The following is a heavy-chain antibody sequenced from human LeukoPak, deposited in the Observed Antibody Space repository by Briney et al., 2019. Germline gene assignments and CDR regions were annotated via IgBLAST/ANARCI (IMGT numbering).Heavy chain of an antibody. D-gene: IGHD1-26*01. CDR3: AREGVGATTAHFDY. V-gene: IGHV3-7*01. CDR2: IKQDGSEK. Sequence: GGSLRLSCAASGFTVSSNYMSWVRQAPGKGLEWVANIKQDGSEKYYVDSVKGRFTISRDNAKNSLYLQMNSLRSEDTAVYYCAREGVGATTAHFDYWGQGTLVTVSS. J-gene: IGHJ4*02. CDR1: GFTVSSNY.